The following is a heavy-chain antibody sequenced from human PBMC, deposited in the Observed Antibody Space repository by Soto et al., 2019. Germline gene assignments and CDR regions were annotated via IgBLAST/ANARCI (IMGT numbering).Heavy chain of an antibody. CDR3: TKPRSSLQWPPFDP. V-gene: IGHV3-30*18. CDR2: ISPDGSSQ. D-gene: IGHD6-19*01. J-gene: IGHJ5*02. Sequence: ARGAPRASWEGSGFILRRGGIHLGRQPPDKGLEWVSVISPDGSSQDYADSVKGRFFTSRDNSRNTLYLQMNSLRIEDTGVYYCTKPRSSLQWPPFDPWGHGTLVTVS. CDR1: GFILRRGG.